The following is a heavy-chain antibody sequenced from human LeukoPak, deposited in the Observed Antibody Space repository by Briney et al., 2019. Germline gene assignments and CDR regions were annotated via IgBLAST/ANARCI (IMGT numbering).Heavy chain of an antibody. V-gene: IGHV3-7*03. CDR2: IKEDGSEK. Sequence: PGGSLRLSCAASGFTFSSYGMHWVRQAPGKGLEWVANIKEDGSEKYYADSVKGRFTISRDNAKNSLYLQMNSLRAEDTALYYCAKGQGGYYDSSGYLVYWGQGTLVTVSS. D-gene: IGHD3-22*01. CDR3: AKGQGGYYDSSGYLVY. J-gene: IGHJ4*02. CDR1: GFTFSSYG.